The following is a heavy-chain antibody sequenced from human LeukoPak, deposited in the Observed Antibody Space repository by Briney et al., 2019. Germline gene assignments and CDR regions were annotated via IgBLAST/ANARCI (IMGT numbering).Heavy chain of an antibody. CDR1: GLTLSTYW. CDR2: ISSDGSVT. V-gene: IGHV3-74*01. Sequence: GGSLRLFCETSGLTLSTYWIHWVRQAPGKGLVWVSIISSDGSVTRYTDSVKGRFTISRDNAKNTVDLQMNSLRVEDTAVYYCVRDVTRHMDVWGKGTAVTVSS. D-gene: IGHD4-17*01. CDR3: VRDVTRHMDV. J-gene: IGHJ6*03.